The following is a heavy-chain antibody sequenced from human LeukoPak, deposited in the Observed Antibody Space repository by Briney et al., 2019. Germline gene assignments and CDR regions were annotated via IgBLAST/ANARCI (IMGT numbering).Heavy chain of an antibody. V-gene: IGHV1-58*02. CDR2: VLDNENP. CDR1: GFTFSTST. CDR3: AAERYSDGRCWFDP. J-gene: IGHJ5*02. Sequence: GASVKVSCKTTGFTFSTSTIQWVRQARGQPLEWIGWVLDNENPRYTQKFQGRLTLTRDMSTSTAYMELSGLTSEDTAIYYCAAERYSDGRCWFDPWGQGTLVTVSS. D-gene: IGHD1-26*01.